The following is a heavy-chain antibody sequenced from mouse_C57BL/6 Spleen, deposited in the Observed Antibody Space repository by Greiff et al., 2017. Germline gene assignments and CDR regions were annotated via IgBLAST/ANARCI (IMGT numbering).Heavy chain of an antibody. CDR2: IWRGGST. CDR1: GFSLTSSG. D-gene: IGHD2-4*01. Sequence: VKLVESGPGLVQPSQSLSITCTVSGFSLTSSGVHWVRQSPGKGLEWLGVIWRGGSTDYNAAFMSRLSITKDNSKSQVFFKMNSLQADDTAIYDCASYYEYEAWFAYWGQGTLVTVSA. V-gene: IGHV2-5*01. CDR3: ASYYEYEAWFAY. J-gene: IGHJ3*01.